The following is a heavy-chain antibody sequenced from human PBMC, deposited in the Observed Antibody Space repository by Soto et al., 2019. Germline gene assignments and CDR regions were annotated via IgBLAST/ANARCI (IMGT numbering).Heavy chain of an antibody. D-gene: IGHD2-21*02. Sequence: GWSLRLSCASSGFTFISYGMHWVRQAPGKGLEWVAVIWYDGSNKYYADSVKGRFTISRDNSKNTLYLQMNSLRAEDTAVYYCARDTYCGGDCYPPLSYYYYGMDVWGQGTTVTVSS. V-gene: IGHV3-33*01. CDR2: IWYDGSNK. J-gene: IGHJ6*02. CDR1: GFTFISYG. CDR3: ARDTYCGGDCYPPLSYYYYGMDV.